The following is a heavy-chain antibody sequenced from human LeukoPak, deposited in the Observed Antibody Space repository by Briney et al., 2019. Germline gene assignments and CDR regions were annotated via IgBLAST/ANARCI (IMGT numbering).Heavy chain of an antibody. V-gene: IGHV3-49*05. CDR1: GFTFGDYA. J-gene: IGHJ4*02. Sequence: KSGGSLRLSCTASGFTFGDYAMSWFRQAPGKGLEWVGFIRSKAYGGTTEYAASVKGRFTISRDDSKSIAYLQMNSLKTEDTAVYYCTRVRARGTRSHFDYWGQGTLVTVSS. CDR2: IRSKAYGGTT. D-gene: IGHD1-1*01. CDR3: TRVRARGTRSHFDY.